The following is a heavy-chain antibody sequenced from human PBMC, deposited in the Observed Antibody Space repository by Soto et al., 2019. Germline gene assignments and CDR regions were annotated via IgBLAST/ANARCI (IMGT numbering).Heavy chain of an antibody. CDR2: ISGSGGST. CDR3: AKESHPRLGYYYYYMDV. Sequence: EVQLLESGGGLVQPGGSLRLSCAASGFTFSSYAMSRVRQAPGKGLEWVSAISGSGGSTYYADSVKGRFTISRDNSKNTLYLQMNSLRAEDTAVYYCAKESHPRLGYYYYYMDVWGKGTTVTVSS. CDR1: GFTFSSYA. J-gene: IGHJ6*03. V-gene: IGHV3-23*01. D-gene: IGHD3-16*01.